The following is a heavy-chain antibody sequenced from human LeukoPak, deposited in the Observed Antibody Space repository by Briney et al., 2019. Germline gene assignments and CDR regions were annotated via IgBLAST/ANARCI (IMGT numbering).Heavy chain of an antibody. CDR2: MNPNSGNK. CDR1: GYTFTSYD. CDR3: ARAEGGGYSSSAEGYYMDV. Sequence: ATVKVSCTASGYTFTSYDINWVRQATGQGLEWMGWMNPNSGNKGYAQKFQGRVTMTRNTSKRTAYMELSRLRSEDTAVYFCARAEGGGYSSSAEGYYMDVWGKGTTVTVSS. D-gene: IGHD6-6*01. J-gene: IGHJ6*03. V-gene: IGHV1-8*01.